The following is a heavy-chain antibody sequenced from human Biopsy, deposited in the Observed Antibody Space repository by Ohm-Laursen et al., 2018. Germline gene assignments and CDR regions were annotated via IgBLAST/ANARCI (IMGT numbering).Heavy chain of an antibody. CDR1: GYTFSTYD. D-gene: IGHD6-6*01. CDR3: ARGYSRRVSIFEASIYWFDA. J-gene: IGHJ5*02. CDR2: MIPSSGKT. Sequence: SVKVSCKSSGYTFSTYDVNWVRQARGQGLEWMGWMIPSSGKTGYAQRFQGRVTLTMNTSISTAYMELSGLRSEDTAVYFCARGYSRRVSIFEASIYWFDAWGQGTLVTVSS. V-gene: IGHV1-8*01.